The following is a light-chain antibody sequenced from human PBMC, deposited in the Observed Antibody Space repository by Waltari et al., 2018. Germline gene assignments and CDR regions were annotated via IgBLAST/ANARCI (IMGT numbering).Light chain of an antibody. J-gene: IGKJ4*01. CDR3: QQRSNWPLT. Sequence: EIVLTQSPATLSLSPGERATLSCRASQSVSSYLAWYQQKPGQAPRLLLYDASNRATGIPARFSGSGSGTDFTLTISSPEPEDFAVYYCQQRSNWPLTFGGGTKVEIK. V-gene: IGKV3-11*01. CDR1: QSVSSY. CDR2: DAS.